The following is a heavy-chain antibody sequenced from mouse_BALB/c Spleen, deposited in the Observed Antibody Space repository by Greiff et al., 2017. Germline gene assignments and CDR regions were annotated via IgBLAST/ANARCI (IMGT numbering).Heavy chain of an antibody. CDR2: INPYNGDT. J-gene: IGHJ1*01. CDR1: GYSFTGYF. Sequence: DVKLQESGPELVKPGASVKISCKASGYSFTGYFMNWVMQSHGKSLEWIGRINPYNGDTFYNQKFKGKATLTVDKSSSTAHMELRSLASEDSAVYYCALYGSSPYWYFDVWGAGTTVTVSS. D-gene: IGHD1-1*01. V-gene: IGHV1-20*02. CDR3: ALYGSSPYWYFDV.